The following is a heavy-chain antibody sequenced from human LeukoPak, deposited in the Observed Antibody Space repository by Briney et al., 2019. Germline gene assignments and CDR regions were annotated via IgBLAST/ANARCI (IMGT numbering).Heavy chain of an antibody. Sequence: GGSLRLSCAASGFTFSSYSMNWVRQAPGKGLEWVSSISSSSSYIYYADSVKGRFTISRDDAKNSLYLQMNSLRAEDTAVYYCARDRGSGSYYHYYYYYYYMDVWGKGTTVTISS. CDR3: ARDRGSGSYYHYYYYYYYMDV. V-gene: IGHV3-21*01. CDR2: ISSSSSYI. J-gene: IGHJ6*03. CDR1: GFTFSSYS. D-gene: IGHD3-10*01.